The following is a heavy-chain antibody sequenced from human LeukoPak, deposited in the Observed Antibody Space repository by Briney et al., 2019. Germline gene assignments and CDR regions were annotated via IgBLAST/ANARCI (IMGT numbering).Heavy chain of an antibody. J-gene: IGHJ6*02. D-gene: IGHD2-15*01. V-gene: IGHV3-30*18. CDR2: ISYDGSNK. CDR1: GSTFRSYG. CDR3: AKDRYCSGGSCNLYYYYYGMDV. Sequence: GRSLRLSCAASGSTFRSYGMHWVRQAPGKGLEWVAVISYDGSNKYYADSVKGRFTISRDNSKNTLYLQMNSLRAEDTAVYYCAKDRYCSGGSCNLYYYYYGMDVWGQGTTVTVSS.